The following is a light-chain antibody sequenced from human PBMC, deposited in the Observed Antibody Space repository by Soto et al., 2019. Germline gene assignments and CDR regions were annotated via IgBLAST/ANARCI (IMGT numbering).Light chain of an antibody. CDR2: DAS. Sequence: EVVLTQSPDTLSLSPGARATLSCRASQSVSSFLAWYQQNRGQAPRLLIEDASNGATGIPARFSGSGSGTDFTLTISSLEPEDFAVYYCQHRSSWPGAFGPGTKVDIK. J-gene: IGKJ3*01. V-gene: IGKV3-11*01. CDR3: QHRSSWPGA. CDR1: QSVSSF.